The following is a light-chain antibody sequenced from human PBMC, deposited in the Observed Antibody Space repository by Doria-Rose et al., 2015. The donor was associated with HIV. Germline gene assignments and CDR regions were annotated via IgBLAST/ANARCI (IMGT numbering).Light chain of an antibody. Sequence: EIVLTQSPLSLSGTPGEPASISCRSSQSLLHSNGYHYLDWYLQKPGQSPQLLIYLGSNRASGVPDRFSGSGSGTDFTLKISRVEGEDAGIYYCMQPLQIPPTVEQGTRLESK. V-gene: IGKV2-28*01. CDR2: LGS. CDR3: MQPLQIPPT. CDR1: QSLLHSNGYHY. J-gene: IGKJ5*01.